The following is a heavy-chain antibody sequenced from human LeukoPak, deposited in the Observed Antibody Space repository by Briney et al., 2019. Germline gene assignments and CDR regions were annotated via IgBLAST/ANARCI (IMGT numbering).Heavy chain of an antibody. CDR2: IRYDGSNK. D-gene: IGHD2-2*01. CDR1: GFTFSSYG. J-gene: IGHJ4*02. Sequence: PGGSLRLSCAASGFTFSSYGMHWVRQAPGKGLEWVAFIRYDGSNKYYADSVKGRFTISRDNSKNTLYLQMNSLRAEDTAVYYCAKGIVVVQNGDYWGQGTLVTVSS. CDR3: AKGIVVVQNGDY. V-gene: IGHV3-30*02.